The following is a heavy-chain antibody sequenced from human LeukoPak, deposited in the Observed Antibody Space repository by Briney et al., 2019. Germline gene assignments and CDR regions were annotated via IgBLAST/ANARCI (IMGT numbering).Heavy chain of an antibody. Sequence: SETLSLTCTVSGGSISSGDYYWSWIRQAPGKGLEWIGYIYYRGSTHYNPSLKSRLSISVDTSKNQFSLKLSSVTAADTAVYYCARGNYDFWSGYYFPYDYWGQGTLVTVSS. CDR1: GGSISSGDYY. V-gene: IGHV4-30-4*08. D-gene: IGHD3-3*01. J-gene: IGHJ4*02. CDR3: ARGNYDFWSGYYFPYDY. CDR2: IYYRGST.